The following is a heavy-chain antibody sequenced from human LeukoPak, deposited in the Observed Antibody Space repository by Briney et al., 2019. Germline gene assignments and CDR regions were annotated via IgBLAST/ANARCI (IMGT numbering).Heavy chain of an antibody. Sequence: GASVKVSCKASGYTFNAYYIHWVRQAPRQGLEWMGWINPKSGGTKSAQKFQGRVTMTRDTSISTAYMEVTRLRFDDTAMYYCARDPSYSSGWYGNAFDIWGQGTMVTVSS. V-gene: IGHV1-2*02. CDR3: ARDPSYSSGWYGNAFDI. D-gene: IGHD6-19*01. CDR1: GYTFNAYY. CDR2: INPKSGGT. J-gene: IGHJ3*02.